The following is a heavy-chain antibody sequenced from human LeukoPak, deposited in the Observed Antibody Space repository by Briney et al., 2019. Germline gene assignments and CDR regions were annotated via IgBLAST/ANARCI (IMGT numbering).Heavy chain of an antibody. CDR3: AKSSYYDPGGYYDY. D-gene: IGHD3-22*01. J-gene: IGHJ4*02. CDR1: GGSISSSSHY. CDR2: IYYTEST. V-gene: IGHV4-39*01. Sequence: SETLSLTCTVSGGSISSSSHYWGWVRQPPGKGLECIGFIYYTESTYSNPSLKSRVALSIDRTKNQFSLKLSSVTAADTAVNSCAKSSYYDPGGYYDYWGQGALVTVSS.